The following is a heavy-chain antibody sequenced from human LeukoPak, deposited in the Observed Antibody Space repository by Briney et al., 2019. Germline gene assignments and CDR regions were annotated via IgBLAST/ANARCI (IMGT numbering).Heavy chain of an antibody. J-gene: IGHJ4*02. CDR3: AKDHMVRGVLALDF. CDR1: GFTFSSYG. CDR2: ISYDGSN. V-gene: IGHV3-30*18. Sequence: GRSLRLSCAASGFTFSSYGMHWVRQAPGKGLEWVAVISYDGSNNYADSVKGRFTISRDNSKNTLYLQMDSLRAEDTAVYYCAKDHMVRGVLALDFWGQGTLVTVSS. D-gene: IGHD3-10*01.